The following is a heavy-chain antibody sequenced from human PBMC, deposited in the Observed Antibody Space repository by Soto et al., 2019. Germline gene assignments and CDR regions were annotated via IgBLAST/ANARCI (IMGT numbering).Heavy chain of an antibody. J-gene: IGHJ6*02. CDR1: ALTASKNY. V-gene: IGHV3-66*01. CDR3: ARGGSGSDWDYYGMDV. D-gene: IGHD3-10*01. CDR2: IYSGGTT. Sequence: GGSLRLSCAGSALTASKNYMSWVRQPPGKGLEWVSVIYSGGTTYYADSVKDRFSISRDNSKSTLYLQMDNLRAGDTAVYYCARGGSGSDWDYYGMDVWGQGTTVTSP.